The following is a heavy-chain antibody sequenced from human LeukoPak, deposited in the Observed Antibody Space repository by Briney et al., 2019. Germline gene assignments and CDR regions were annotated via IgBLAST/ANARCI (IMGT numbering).Heavy chain of an antibody. CDR2: INHSGST. CDR1: GFTFSSYG. V-gene: IGHV4-34*01. Sequence: GSLRLSCAASGFTFSSYGMSWVRQPPGKGLEWIGEINHSGSTNYNPSLKSRVTISVDTSKNQFSLKLSSVTAADTAVYYCARKARSRSTLDWFDPWGQGTLVTVSS. J-gene: IGHJ5*02. CDR3: ARKARSRSTLDWFDP.